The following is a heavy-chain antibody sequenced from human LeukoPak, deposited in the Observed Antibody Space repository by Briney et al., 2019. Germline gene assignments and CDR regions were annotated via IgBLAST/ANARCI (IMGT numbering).Heavy chain of an antibody. D-gene: IGHD3-9*01. CDR3: VRDISDAFDI. CDR1: GFTFSTYW. V-gene: IGHV3-74*01. J-gene: IGHJ3*02. Sequence: GGSLTLSCAASGFTFSTYWMHWVRQAPGKGLVWVSCINSDGSSTRYADSVKGRFTISRDNAKNTLYLQMNSLRAEDTAVYYCVRDISDAFDIWGQGTMVTVSS. CDR2: INSDGSST.